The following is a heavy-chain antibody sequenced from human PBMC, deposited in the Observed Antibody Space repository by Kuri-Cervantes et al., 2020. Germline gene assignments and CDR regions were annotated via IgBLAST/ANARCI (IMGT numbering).Heavy chain of an antibody. CDR3: ARDPDYSGFS. V-gene: IGHV3-30-3*01. Sequence: GESLKISCAASGFTFSSYAMHWVRQAPGKGPEWVAVISYDGSNKYYADSVKGRFTIPRDNSKNTLYLQMNSLRAEDTAVYYCARDPDYSGFSWSQGTLVTVSS. CDR2: ISYDGSNK. D-gene: IGHD3-10*01. CDR1: GFTFSSYA. J-gene: IGHJ5*02.